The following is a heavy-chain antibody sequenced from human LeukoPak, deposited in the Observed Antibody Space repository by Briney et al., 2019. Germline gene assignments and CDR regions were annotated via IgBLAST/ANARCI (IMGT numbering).Heavy chain of an antibody. Sequence: LETLSLTCAVSGGSISSSNRWSWVRQPPGKGLEWIGNIYYSGSTNYNPSLKSRVTISVDTSKNQFSLKLSSVTAADTAVYYCARDIAAARFNWFDPWGQGTLVTVSS. CDR1: GGSISSSNR. V-gene: IGHV4-4*02. D-gene: IGHD6-13*01. J-gene: IGHJ5*02. CDR2: IYYSGST. CDR3: ARDIAAARFNWFDP.